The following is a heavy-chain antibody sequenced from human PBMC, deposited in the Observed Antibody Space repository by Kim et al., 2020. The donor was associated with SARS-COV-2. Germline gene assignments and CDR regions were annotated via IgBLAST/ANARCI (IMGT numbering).Heavy chain of an antibody. D-gene: IGHD6-13*01. V-gene: IGHV3-30*04. CDR3: AREGIAAAGNSDYFDY. CDR2: ISYDGSNK. J-gene: IGHJ4*02. Sequence: GGSLRLSCAASGFTFSSYAMHWVRQAPGKGLEWVAVISYDGSNKYYVDSVKGRFTISRDNSKNTLYLQMNSLRAEDTAVYYCAREGIAAAGNSDYFDYWGQGTLVTVSS. CDR1: GFTFSSYA.